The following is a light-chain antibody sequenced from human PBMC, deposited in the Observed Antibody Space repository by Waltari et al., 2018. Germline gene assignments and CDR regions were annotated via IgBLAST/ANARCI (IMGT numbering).Light chain of an antibody. Sequence: QSVLTRPPSASGTPGQRLTISCSGSNSNIGNNHVPWYQHLPGTAPRLLVYSNDQRPSGIPARFSGSKSGTSASLAISGLQSDDESDYFCAAWDDSFNGMLFGGGTHLTVL. CDR3: AAWDDSFNGML. CDR2: SND. J-gene: IGLJ3*02. V-gene: IGLV1-44*01. CDR1: NSNIGNNH.